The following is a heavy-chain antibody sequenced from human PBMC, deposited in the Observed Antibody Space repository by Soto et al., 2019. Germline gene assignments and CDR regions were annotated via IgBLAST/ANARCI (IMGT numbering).Heavy chain of an antibody. CDR3: ARDQWCGELLPSGFYYGMDV. Sequence: QVQLVQSGAEVKKPGASVKVSCKASGYTFTSYAMHWVRQAPGQRLEWMGWINAGNGNTKYSQKFQGRVTITRDTSASTAYMELSSLRSEDTAVYYCARDQWCGELLPSGFYYGMDVWGQGTTVTVSS. CDR2: INAGNGNT. CDR1: GYTFTSYA. D-gene: IGHD3-10*01. V-gene: IGHV1-3*01. J-gene: IGHJ6*02.